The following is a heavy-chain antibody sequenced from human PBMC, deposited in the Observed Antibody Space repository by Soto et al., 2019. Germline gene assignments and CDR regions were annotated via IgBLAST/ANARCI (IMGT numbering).Heavy chain of an antibody. D-gene: IGHD3-3*01. Sequence: VGPLRLSCAASGFTFSSYSMNWVRQAPGKGLEWVSSISSSSSYIYYADSVKGRFTISRDNAKNSLYLQMNSLRAEDTAVYYCARDPPGGYYRYFDYWGQGTLVTVSS. CDR3: ARDPPGGYYRYFDY. CDR2: ISSSSSYI. J-gene: IGHJ4*02. V-gene: IGHV3-21*01. CDR1: GFTFSSYS.